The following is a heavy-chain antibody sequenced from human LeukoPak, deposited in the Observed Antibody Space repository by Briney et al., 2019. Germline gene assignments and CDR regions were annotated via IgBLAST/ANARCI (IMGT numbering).Heavy chain of an antibody. CDR1: GYIFTNHY. CDR3: ARGGSTVFGVVND. Sequence: ASVKVSCKASGYIFTNHYMHWVRQAPGQGLEWMGWTHPNSDGTNHAQKFQGRVTMARDTSTNTAYMELRSLRSDDTAIYYCARGGSTVFGVVNDWGQGTLVTVSS. J-gene: IGHJ4*02. D-gene: IGHD3-3*01. V-gene: IGHV1-2*02. CDR2: THPNSDGT.